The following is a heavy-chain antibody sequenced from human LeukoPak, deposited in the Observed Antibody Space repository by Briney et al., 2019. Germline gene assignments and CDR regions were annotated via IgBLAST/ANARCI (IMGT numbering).Heavy chain of an antibody. CDR1: GGIFSSYA. CDR2: IIPIFGTA. CDR3: ARGQSIAAANYFDY. Sequence: SVKVSCKASGGIFSSYAISWVRQAPGQGLEWMGGIIPIFGTANYAQKFQGRVTITTDESTSTAYMELSSLRSEDTAVYYCARGQSIAAANYFDYWGQGTLVTVSS. V-gene: IGHV1-69*05. J-gene: IGHJ4*02. D-gene: IGHD6-13*01.